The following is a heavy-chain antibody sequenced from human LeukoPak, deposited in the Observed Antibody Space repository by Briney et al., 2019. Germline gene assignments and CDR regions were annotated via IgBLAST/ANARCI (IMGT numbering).Heavy chain of an antibody. CDR1: GFTFISYA. J-gene: IGHJ3*01. D-gene: IGHD1-26*01. Sequence: GSLRLSCAASGFTFISYAMSWVRQAPGKGLEWVSAISGSGGSTYYADSVKGRFTISRDNSKNTLYLQMNSLRAEDTAAYYCAKSNGGNYYDAFDVWGQGTMVTVSS. V-gene: IGHV3-23*01. CDR3: AKSNGGNYYDAFDV. CDR2: ISGSGGST.